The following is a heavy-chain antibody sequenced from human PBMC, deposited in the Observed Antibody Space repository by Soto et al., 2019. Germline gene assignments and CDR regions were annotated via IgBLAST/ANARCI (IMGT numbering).Heavy chain of an antibody. CDR3: ARDLRAAGRPGMDV. J-gene: IGHJ6*02. D-gene: IGHD6-13*01. CDR2: IIPIVGTG. Sequence: QVQLVQSGAEVKKPGSSVKVSCKASGGSLSSYAISWVRQAPGQGLEWMGGIIPIVGTGNYAQNFQGRVTITADESTSTAYMELSSLRSEDTAMYYCARDLRAAGRPGMDVWGQGTTVTVSS. V-gene: IGHV1-69*01. CDR1: GGSLSSYA.